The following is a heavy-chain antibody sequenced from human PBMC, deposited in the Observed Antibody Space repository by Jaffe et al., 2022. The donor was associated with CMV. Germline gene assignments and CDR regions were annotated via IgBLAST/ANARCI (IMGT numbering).Heavy chain of an antibody. Sequence: EVQLVESGGGLVKPGGSLRLSCAASGFTFSNAWMSWVRQAPGKGLEWVGRIKSKTDGGTTDYAAPVKGRFTISRDDSKNTLYLQMNSLKTEDTAVYYCTTGAFSDDFWSGYSFGMDVWGQGTTVTVSS. V-gene: IGHV3-15*01. CDR1: GFTFSNAW. CDR3: TTGAFSDDFWSGYSFGMDV. CDR2: IKSKTDGGTT. D-gene: IGHD3-3*01. J-gene: IGHJ6*02.